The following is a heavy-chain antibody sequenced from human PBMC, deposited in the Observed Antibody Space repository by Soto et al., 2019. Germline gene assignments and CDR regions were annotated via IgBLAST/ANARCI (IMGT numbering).Heavy chain of an antibody. CDR2: ISGSGGRT. Sequence: HPGGSLRLSCAVSGFTFSNYAMSWVRQAPGKGLEWVTAISGSGGRTYYADSVKGRITTSRDNSKNTLFLQMNSLRDEDTAVYYCARGDSYYDFGIECWGQGTVVTSPQ. CDR1: GFTFSNYA. J-gene: IGHJ4*02. V-gene: IGHV3-23*01. CDR3: ARGDSYYDFGIEC. D-gene: IGHD3-3*01.